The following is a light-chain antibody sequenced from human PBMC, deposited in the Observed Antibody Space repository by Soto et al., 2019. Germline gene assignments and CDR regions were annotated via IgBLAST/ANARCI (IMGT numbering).Light chain of an antibody. CDR2: DAS. CDR3: QQRSSWPLT. J-gene: IGKJ4*01. Sequence: EIVLTQSPGTLSLSPVERATLSCRASQSVNNYLVWYQQKPGQAPRLLIYDASNRATGIPARFSGSGSGTDFTLTISSLEPEDFALYYCQQRSSWPLTLGGGTKVEIK. V-gene: IGKV3-11*01. CDR1: QSVNNY.